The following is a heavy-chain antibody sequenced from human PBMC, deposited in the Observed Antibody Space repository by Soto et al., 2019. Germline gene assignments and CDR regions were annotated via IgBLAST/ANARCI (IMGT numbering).Heavy chain of an antibody. CDR2: INPSGGST. Sequence: ASVKVSCKASGYTFISYYMLWVRQAPGQGLEWMGIINPSGGSTSYAQKFQGRVTMTRDTSTSTVYMELSSLRSEDTAVYYCAREDPEEDYYDSSGYFDYWGQGTLVTVSS. V-gene: IGHV1-46*01. D-gene: IGHD3-22*01. J-gene: IGHJ4*02. CDR1: GYTFISYY. CDR3: AREDPEEDYYDSSGYFDY.